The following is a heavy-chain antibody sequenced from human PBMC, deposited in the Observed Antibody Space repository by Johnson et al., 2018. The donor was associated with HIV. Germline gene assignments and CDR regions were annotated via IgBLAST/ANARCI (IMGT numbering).Heavy chain of an antibody. CDR3: ARGGKRVMAAFDI. D-gene: IGHD3-16*01. CDR2: ISYDGSNK. V-gene: IGHV3-30*03. Sequence: VQLVESGGGVVQPGRSLRLSCAASGFTFSSYGMHWVRQAPGKGLEWVAVISYDGSNKYYADSVKGRFTISRDNSKNTLYLQMNSLRAEDTAVYYCARGGKRVMAAFDIWGQGTTVTISS. J-gene: IGHJ3*02. CDR1: GFTFSSYG.